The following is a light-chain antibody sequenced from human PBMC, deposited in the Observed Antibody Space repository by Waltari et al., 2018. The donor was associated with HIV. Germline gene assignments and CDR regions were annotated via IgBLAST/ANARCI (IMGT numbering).Light chain of an antibody. CDR1: KLGDKY. CDR3: QAWGINSVI. Sequence: SSGLSQPPSAPVSPGQTASITCLADKLGDKYVSWYQQKTGQSPVLVVDQDTKRPSGIPDRFSGSNSGNTATLTISGTQAGDEADYYCQAWGINSVIFGGGTHLTVL. J-gene: IGLJ2*01. CDR2: QDT. V-gene: IGLV3-1*01.